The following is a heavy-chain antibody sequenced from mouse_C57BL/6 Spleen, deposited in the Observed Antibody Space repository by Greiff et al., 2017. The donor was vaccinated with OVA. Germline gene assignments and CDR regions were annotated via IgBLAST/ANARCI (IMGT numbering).Heavy chain of an antibody. Sequence: QVQLQQPGAELVMPGASVKLSCKASGYTFTSYWMHWVKQRPGQGLEWIGEIDPSDSYTNYNQKFKGKSTLTVDKSSSTGYMQLSSRTSEDSAVYYCARRRAYDYGRAWFAYWGQGTLVTVSA. D-gene: IGHD2-4*01. J-gene: IGHJ3*01. CDR2: IDPSDSYT. CDR1: GYTFTSYW. V-gene: IGHV1-69*01. CDR3: ARRRAYDYGRAWFAY.